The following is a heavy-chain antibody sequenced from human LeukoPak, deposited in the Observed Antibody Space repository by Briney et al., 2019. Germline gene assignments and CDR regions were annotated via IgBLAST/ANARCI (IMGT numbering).Heavy chain of an antibody. D-gene: IGHD3-16*02. CDR1: GFTFSSYS. CDR3: ARDRGDYVWGSYRPDAFDI. J-gene: IGHJ3*02. Sequence: GGSLRLSCAASGFTFSSYSMNWVRQAPGKGLEWVSSISSSSSYIYYADSVKGRFTISRDNAKNSLYLQMNSLRAEDTPVYYCARDRGDYVWGSYRPDAFDIWGQGTMVTVSS. CDR2: ISSSSSYI. V-gene: IGHV3-21*01.